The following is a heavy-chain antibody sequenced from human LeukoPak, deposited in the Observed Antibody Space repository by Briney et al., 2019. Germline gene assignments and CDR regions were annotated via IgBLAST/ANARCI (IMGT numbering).Heavy chain of an antibody. CDR2: ISSSSSYI. V-gene: IGHV3-21*01. Sequence: PGGSLRLSCAASGFTFSSYSMNWVRQAPGKGLEWVSSISSSSSYIYYADSVKGRFTISRDNAKNSLYLQMNSLRAEDTAVYYCASRYCSSTSCNREVRYYWGQGTLVTVSS. CDR3: ASRYCSSTSCNREVRYY. J-gene: IGHJ4*02. CDR1: GFTFSSYS. D-gene: IGHD2-2*01.